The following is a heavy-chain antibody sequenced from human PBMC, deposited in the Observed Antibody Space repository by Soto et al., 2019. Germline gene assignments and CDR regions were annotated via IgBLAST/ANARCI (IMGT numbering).Heavy chain of an antibody. V-gene: IGHV4-59*08. J-gene: IGHJ5*02. Sequence: PSETLSLTCTVSGGSISSYYWSWIRQPPGKGLEWIGYIYYSGSTNYNPSLKSRVTISVDTSKNQFSLKLSSVTAADTAVYYCARRITMVRGVIMDWFAPWGQGTLVTVSS. CDR1: GGSISSYY. CDR3: ARRITMVRGVIMDWFAP. D-gene: IGHD3-10*01. CDR2: IYYSGST.